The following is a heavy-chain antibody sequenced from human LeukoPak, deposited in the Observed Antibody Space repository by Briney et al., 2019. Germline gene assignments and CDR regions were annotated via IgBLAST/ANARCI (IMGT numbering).Heavy chain of an antibody. Sequence: ASVKVSCKASGGTFSSYAISWVRQAPGQGLEWMGGIIPIFGTANYAQKFQGRVTITTDESTSTAYMELSSLRSEDTAVYYCALSHHCGGDCYFDYFDYWGQGTLVTVSS. V-gene: IGHV1-69*05. CDR3: ALSHHCGGDCYFDYFDY. D-gene: IGHD2-21*02. CDR1: GGTFSSYA. CDR2: IIPIFGTA. J-gene: IGHJ4*02.